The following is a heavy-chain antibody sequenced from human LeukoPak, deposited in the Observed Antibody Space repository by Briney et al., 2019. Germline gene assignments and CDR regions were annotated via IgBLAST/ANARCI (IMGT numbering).Heavy chain of an antibody. CDR1: GFILNNYW. CDR2: IKQDGSEK. V-gene: IGHV3-7*01. Sequence: AGGSLRLSCAASGFILNNYWMTWVRQAPGKGLAWVANIKQDGSEKYYVDSVKGRFTISRDNVKNLLSLQMSSLRGEDTAVYFCARVNPLLAPGAFDIWGQGTMVAVSS. CDR3: ARVNPLLAPGAFDI. D-gene: IGHD2-15*01. J-gene: IGHJ3*02.